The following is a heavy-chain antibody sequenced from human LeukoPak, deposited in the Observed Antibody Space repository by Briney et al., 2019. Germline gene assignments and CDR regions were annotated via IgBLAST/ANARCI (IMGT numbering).Heavy chain of an antibody. J-gene: IGHJ4*02. CDR3: AKFPKWPLRFFDY. Sequence: GGSLRLSCAASGFTFSSHAMTWVRQAPGKGLEWVSTITGSGGSIDYADSVKGRFTISRDNSKNTLYLQMNSLRAEDTAIYYCAKFPKWPLRFFDYWGQGILVIVSS. D-gene: IGHD5-12*01. V-gene: IGHV3-23*01. CDR2: ITGSGGSI. CDR1: GFTFSSHA.